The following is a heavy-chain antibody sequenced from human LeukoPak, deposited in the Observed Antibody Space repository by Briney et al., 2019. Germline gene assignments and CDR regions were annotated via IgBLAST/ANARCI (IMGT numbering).Heavy chain of an antibody. CDR1: GGSINSYY. Sequence: SETLSLTCTVSGGSINSYYWSWIRQPPGKGLEYIGYIYYSGSTNYNPSLHSRVTISVDTSKNQFSLKLSSVTAADTAVYYCARVRGLAQAAGGSSGFDSWGQGTLVTVSS. D-gene: IGHD6-13*01. CDR3: ARVRGLAQAAGGSSGFDS. CDR2: IYYSGST. V-gene: IGHV4-59*01. J-gene: IGHJ4*02.